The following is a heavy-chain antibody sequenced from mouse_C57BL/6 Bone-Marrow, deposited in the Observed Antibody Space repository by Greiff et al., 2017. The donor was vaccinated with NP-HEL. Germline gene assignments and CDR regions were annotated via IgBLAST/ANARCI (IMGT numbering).Heavy chain of an antibody. Sequence: EVQLQQSGPVLVKPGASVKMSCKASGYTFTDYYMNWVKQSHGKSLEWIGVINPYNGGTSYNQKFKGKATLTVDKSSSTAYMELNSLTSEDSAVYYCARRGSYAMDDWGQGTSVTVSS. V-gene: IGHV1-19*01. J-gene: IGHJ4*01. CDR3: ARRGSYAMDD. CDR2: INPYNGGT. CDR1: GYTFTDYY.